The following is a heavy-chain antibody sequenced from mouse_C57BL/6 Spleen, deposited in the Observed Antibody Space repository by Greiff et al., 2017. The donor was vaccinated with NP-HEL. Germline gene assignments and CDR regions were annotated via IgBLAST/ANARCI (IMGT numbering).Heavy chain of an antibody. CDR2: INPSSGYT. Sequence: QVQLQQSGAELARPGASVKMSCKASGYTFTSYTMHWVKQRPGQGLEWIGYINPSSGYTKYTQKFKDKATLTADKSSSTAYMQLSSLTSEDSAVYYCARESNAFADWGQGTLVTVAA. CDR1: GYTFTSYT. CDR3: ARESNAFAD. V-gene: IGHV1-4*01. J-gene: IGHJ3*01. D-gene: IGHD2-5*01.